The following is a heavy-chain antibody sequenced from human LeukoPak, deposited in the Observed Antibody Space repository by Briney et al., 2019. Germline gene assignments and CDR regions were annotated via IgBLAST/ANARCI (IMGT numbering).Heavy chain of an antibody. V-gene: IGHV4-39*01. CDR3: ARTTRGGSDSWDPYYFDY. Sequence: SETLSLTCTVSGGYISSSSFYWGWIRQSPGKGLEWIGSIYYRGSTYYNPSLKSRVTISVDTSKNQFSLKLNSVTAADMDVYYCARTTRGGSDSWDPYYFDYWGQGTLVTVSS. CDR2: IYYRGST. J-gene: IGHJ4*02. D-gene: IGHD6-13*01. CDR1: GGYISSSSFY.